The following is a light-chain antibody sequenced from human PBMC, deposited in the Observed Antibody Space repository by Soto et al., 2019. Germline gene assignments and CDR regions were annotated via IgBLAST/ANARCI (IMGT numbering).Light chain of an antibody. CDR2: GTS. J-gene: IGKJ2*01. CDR1: QSVSDN. V-gene: IGKV3-15*01. CDR3: QQYNIWSPWYT. Sequence: EIVMTQSPATLSVSPGERATLSCRASQSVSDNLAWYQQKPGQAPRLLIYGTSTRATGIPSMFSGSGSGTEFTLSISSLQSEDFAVYYCQQYNIWSPWYTFGQGTTVEIK.